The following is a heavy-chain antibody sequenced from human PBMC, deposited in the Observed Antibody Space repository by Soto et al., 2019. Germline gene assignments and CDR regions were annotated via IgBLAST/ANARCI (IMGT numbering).Heavy chain of an antibody. CDR2: INPNGGGT. V-gene: IGHV1-2*02. Sequence: ASVKVSCKASGYTFTAYYIHWVRQAPGQGLEWMGWINPNGGGTKYAQKFQGRVTMTRDTSINTAYMELTRLASDDTAVYYCARAVHTMIQGVRFRVDQWGQGTLVTVSS. J-gene: IGHJ4*02. D-gene: IGHD3-10*01. CDR3: ARAVHTMIQGVRFRVDQ. CDR1: GYTFTAYY.